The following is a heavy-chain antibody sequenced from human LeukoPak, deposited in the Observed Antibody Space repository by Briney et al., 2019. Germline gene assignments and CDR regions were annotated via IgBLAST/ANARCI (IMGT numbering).Heavy chain of an antibody. J-gene: IGHJ4*02. CDR2: INPSGGST. V-gene: IGHV1-46*01. D-gene: IGHD6-13*01. Sequence: ASVTVSCKASGYTFTSYYMHWVRQAPGQGLAWMGIINPSGGSTSYAQKFQGRVTMTRDTSTSTVYMELSSLRSEDTAVYYCARDPPYSSSWYGVFDYWGQGTLVTVSS. CDR3: ARDPPYSSSWYGVFDY. CDR1: GYTFTSYY.